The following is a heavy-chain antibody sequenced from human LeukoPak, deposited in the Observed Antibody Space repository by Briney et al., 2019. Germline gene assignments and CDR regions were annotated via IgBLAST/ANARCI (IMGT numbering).Heavy chain of an antibody. CDR1: GYSFTNYW. Sequence: GESLKISCKGSGYSFTNYWIGWVRQMPGKGLEWMGIIYPGDSDTRYSPSFQGQVTISADKSISTAYLQWSSLKASDTAMYYCARPIGSSTSSGWFDPWGQGTLVTVSS. D-gene: IGHD2-2*01. CDR2: IYPGDSDT. CDR3: ARPIGSSTSSGWFDP. V-gene: IGHV5-51*01. J-gene: IGHJ5*02.